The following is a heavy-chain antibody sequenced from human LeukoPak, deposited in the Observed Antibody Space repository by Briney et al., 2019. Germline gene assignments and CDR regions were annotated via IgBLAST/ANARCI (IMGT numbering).Heavy chain of an antibody. CDR1: GGTFSSYA. CDR3: ARSPRPMVGATTYYFDY. D-gene: IGHD1-26*01. J-gene: IGHJ4*02. Sequence: SVKVSCKASGGTFSSYAISWVRQAPGQGLEWMGGIIPIFGTANYAQKFQGRVTITADESTSTAYMELSSLRSEDTAVYYCARSPRPMVGATTYYFDYWGQGTLVTVSS. V-gene: IGHV1-69*13. CDR2: IIPIFGTA.